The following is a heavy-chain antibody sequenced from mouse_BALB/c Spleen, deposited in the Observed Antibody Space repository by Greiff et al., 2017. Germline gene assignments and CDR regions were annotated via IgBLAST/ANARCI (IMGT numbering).Heavy chain of an antibody. J-gene: IGHJ3*01. CDR2: ILPGSGST. D-gene: IGHD2-4*01. CDR1: GYTFSSYW. V-gene: IGHV1-9*01. Sequence: QVQLQQSGAELMKPGASVKISCKATGYTFSSYWIEWVKQRPGHGLEWIGEILPGSGSTNYNEKFKGKATFTADTSSNTAYMQLSSLTSEDSAVYYCARWGIYYDYDGFAYWGQGTLVTVSA. CDR3: ARWGIYYDYDGFAY.